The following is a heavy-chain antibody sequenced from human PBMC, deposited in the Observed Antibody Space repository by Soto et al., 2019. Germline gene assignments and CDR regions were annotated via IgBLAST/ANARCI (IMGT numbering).Heavy chain of an antibody. D-gene: IGHD1-1*01. CDR2: INPNSGGT. J-gene: IGHJ4*02. CDR1: GYTFSDYY. CDR3: AREPATAXXEGVDF. V-gene: IGHV1-2*02. Sequence: ASVKVSCKASGYTFSDYYIHWVRQAPGQGLEWMGWINPNSGGTKYAPKFQGGVTMTRDTSITTAYMELSRLRSGDTAVYYCAREPATAXXEGVDFWGQGTLVTVSS.